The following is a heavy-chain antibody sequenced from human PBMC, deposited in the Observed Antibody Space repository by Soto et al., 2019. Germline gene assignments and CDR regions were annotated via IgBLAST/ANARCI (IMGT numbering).Heavy chain of an antibody. D-gene: IGHD3-9*01. CDR3: ARHNTYYDILTGFGRGRPDYGMDV. CDR2: IYYSGST. CDR1: GGSISSSSYY. Sequence: SETLSLTCTVSGGSISSSSYYWGWIRQPPGKGLEWIGSIYYSGSTYYNPSLKSRVTISVDTSKNQFSLKLSSVTAADTAVYYCARHNTYYDILTGFGRGRPDYGMDVWGQGTTVTVSS. J-gene: IGHJ6*02. V-gene: IGHV4-39*01.